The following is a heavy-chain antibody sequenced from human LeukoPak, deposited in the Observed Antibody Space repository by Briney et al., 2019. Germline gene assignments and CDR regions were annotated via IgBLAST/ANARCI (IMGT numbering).Heavy chain of an antibody. CDR1: CGSISSYY. CDR2: IYYSGST. J-gene: IGHJ4*02. Sequence: SETLSLTCTVSCGSISSYYWSWIRQPPAKGPEWIGYIYYSGSTNYNPSLKSRVTISVDTSKIQFSLKLSSVTAADTAVYYCARGYHDFSGYWLSYFDYWGQGTLVTVSS. CDR3: ARGYHDFSGYWLSYFDY. D-gene: IGHD3-22*01. V-gene: IGHV4-59*01.